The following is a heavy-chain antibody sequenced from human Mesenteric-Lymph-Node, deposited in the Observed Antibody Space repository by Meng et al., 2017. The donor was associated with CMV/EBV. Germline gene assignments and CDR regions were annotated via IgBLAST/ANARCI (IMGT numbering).Heavy chain of an antibody. J-gene: IGHJ6*02. CDR2: ISYDGSNK. V-gene: IGHV3-30*04. CDR1: GFTFSSYA. D-gene: IGHD6-13*01. CDR3: ARDQDTSSYSMDV. Sequence: GESLKISCAASGFTFSSYAMHWVRQAPDKGLEWVAVISYDGSNKYYADSVKGRFTISRDNSKNTLYLQMNSLRVEDTAVYYCARDQDTSSYSMDVWGQGTTVTVSS.